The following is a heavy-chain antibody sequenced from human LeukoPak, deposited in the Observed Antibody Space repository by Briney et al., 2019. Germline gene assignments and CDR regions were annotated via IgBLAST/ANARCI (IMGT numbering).Heavy chain of an antibody. CDR2: ISSSSSTI. CDR3: AKDFHLAAINHIVVVTAILVGAFDI. CDR1: GFTFSSYS. D-gene: IGHD2-21*02. V-gene: IGHV3-48*01. J-gene: IGHJ3*02. Sequence: PGGSLRLSCAASGFTFSSYSMNWVRQAPGKGLEWVSYISSSSSTIYYADSVKGRFTISRDNSKNTLYLQMNSLRAEDTAVYYCAKDFHLAAINHIVVVTAILVGAFDIWGQGTMVTVSS.